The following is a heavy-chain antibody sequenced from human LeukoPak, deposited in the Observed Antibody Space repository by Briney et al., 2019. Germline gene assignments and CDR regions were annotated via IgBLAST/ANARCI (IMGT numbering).Heavy chain of an antibody. CDR3: AGGGDCSGGSCPHDY. V-gene: IGHV4-59*01. CDR2: IYYSGST. CDR1: GGSISSYY. J-gene: IGHJ4*02. Sequence: SETLSPTCTVSGGSISSYYWSWIRQPPGKGLEWIGYIYYSGSTNYNPSLKSRVTISVDTSKNQFSLKLSSVTAADTAVYYCAGGGDCSGGSCPHDYWGQGTLVTVSS. D-gene: IGHD2-15*01.